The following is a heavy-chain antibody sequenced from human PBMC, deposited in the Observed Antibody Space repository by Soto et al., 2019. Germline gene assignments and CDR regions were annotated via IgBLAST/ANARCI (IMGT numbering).Heavy chain of an antibody. CDR2: ISAYNGNT. CDR3: ARDSRRGKNGDYFDY. D-gene: IGHD3-16*01. V-gene: IGHV1-18*01. Sequence: ASVKVSCKASGYTFTSYGISWVRQAPGQGLEWMGWISAYNGNTNYAQKLQGRVTMTTDTSTSTAYMELRSLRSDDTAVYYCARDSRRGKNGDYFDYWGQGTLVTVSS. CDR1: GYTFTSYG. J-gene: IGHJ4*02.